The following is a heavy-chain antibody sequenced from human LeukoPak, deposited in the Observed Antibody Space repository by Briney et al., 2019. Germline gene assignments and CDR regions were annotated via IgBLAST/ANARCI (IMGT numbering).Heavy chain of an antibody. CDR1: GFTFNNYG. Sequence: GGSLRLSCAASGFTFNNYGMHWVRQAPGKGLEWVAVIWYDGSNKYYADSVKGRFTISRDNSKNTLYLQMNSLRAEDTAVYYCARGLRMRSVVGVKQGGDAEYFQHWGQGSLVTVSS. J-gene: IGHJ1*01. CDR2: IWYDGSNK. D-gene: IGHD1-26*01. V-gene: IGHV3-33*08. CDR3: ARGLRMRSVVGVKQGGDAEYFQH.